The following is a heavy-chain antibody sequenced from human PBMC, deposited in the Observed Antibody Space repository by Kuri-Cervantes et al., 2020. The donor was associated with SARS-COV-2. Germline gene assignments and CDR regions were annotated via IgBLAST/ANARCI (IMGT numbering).Heavy chain of an antibody. J-gene: IGHJ4*02. CDR1: SGSLSDYH. Sequence: GSLRLSCSVSSGSLSDYHWSWVRQPAGKGLEWIGRIDISDNNNYNSSLRSRVTMSADTSKNQFSLRLSSVTAADTAVYYCASWAGNFDYWGQGPLVTVSS. CDR2: IDISDNN. CDR3: ASWAGNFDY. D-gene: IGHD6-19*01. V-gene: IGHV4-4*07.